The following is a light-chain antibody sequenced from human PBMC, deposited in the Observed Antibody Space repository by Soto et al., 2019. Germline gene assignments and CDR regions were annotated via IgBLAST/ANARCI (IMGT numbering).Light chain of an antibody. J-gene: IGLJ2*01. V-gene: IGLV2-14*01. CDR2: EVS. Sequence: QSALTQPASVSGSPGQSITISCTGTSSDVGRYNYVSWFQQHPGKAPKLMIFEVSTRPSGVSNRFSGSKSGNTASLTISGLQIEDKADYYCCSYTSSTSAVFGGGTKLTVL. CDR3: CSYTSSTSAV. CDR1: SSDVGRYNY.